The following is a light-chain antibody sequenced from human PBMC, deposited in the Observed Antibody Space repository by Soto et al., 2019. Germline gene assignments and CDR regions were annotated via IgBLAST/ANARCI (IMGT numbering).Light chain of an antibody. Sequence: EIVMTQSPATLSVSPWERATLSCRASQSVSSNLAWYQQKPGQAPRLLIYGASTRATGIPARFSGSGSGTEFTLTISSLQSEDSAVYYCQQYNNWWTFGQGTKVDIK. CDR3: QQYNNWWT. CDR2: GAS. CDR1: QSVSSN. V-gene: IGKV3-15*01. J-gene: IGKJ1*01.